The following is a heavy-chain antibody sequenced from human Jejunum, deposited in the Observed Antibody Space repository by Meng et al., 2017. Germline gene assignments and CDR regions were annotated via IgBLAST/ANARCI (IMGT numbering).Heavy chain of an antibody. CDR2: ITAGNGNT. J-gene: IGHJ4*02. D-gene: IGHD3-10*01. CDR3: ARDMPYSSGSFDY. Sequence: QVTLWQSGVEWKKPGSSVRVSCKSSGFTFVSFAIYWVRQAPGQGLEWMGWITAGNGNTKYSQKFQGRVTITRDTSASTAYMELSSLRSEDTAVYYCARDMPYSSGSFDYWGQGTLVTVSS. V-gene: IGHV1-3*01. CDR1: GFTFVSFA.